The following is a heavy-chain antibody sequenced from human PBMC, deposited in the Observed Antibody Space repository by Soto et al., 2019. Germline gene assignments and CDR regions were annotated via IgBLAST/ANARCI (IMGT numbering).Heavy chain of an antibody. Sequence: EVQLVETGGSVLRPGASLRLSCEASGFIFNKYGMSWVRQAPGKGLEWVAGIHGNGGDTAYEDSVKGRFAIFRDNVRNCLSLQMSSLRAEDTALYYCVRRGGPYGDYAGYWGQGTLVTVTP. V-gene: IGHV3-20*04. CDR3: VRRGGPYGDYAGY. CDR1: GFIFNKYG. CDR2: IHGNGGDT. D-gene: IGHD4-17*01. J-gene: IGHJ4*02.